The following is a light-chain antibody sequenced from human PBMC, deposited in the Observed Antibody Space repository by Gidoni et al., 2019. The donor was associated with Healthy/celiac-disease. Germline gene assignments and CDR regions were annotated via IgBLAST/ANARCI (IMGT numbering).Light chain of an antibody. V-gene: IGKV1-5*03. Sequence: DIDMTQSPSTPSASVGDRVTITCRASQSISSWLAWYQQKPGKAPKLLIYKASSLESGVPSRFSGSGSGTEFTLTISSLQPDDFATYYCQQYNSYWTFGQGTKVEIK. CDR3: QQYNSYWT. CDR1: QSISSW. CDR2: KAS. J-gene: IGKJ1*01.